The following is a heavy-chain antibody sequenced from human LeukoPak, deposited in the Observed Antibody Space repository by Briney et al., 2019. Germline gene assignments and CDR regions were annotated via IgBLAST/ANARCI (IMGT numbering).Heavy chain of an antibody. CDR3: ARVTLPHNWFDP. V-gene: IGHV4-4*07. CDR1: GASISSYY. D-gene: IGHD1-14*01. Sequence: PSETLSLTCTVSGASISSYYWSWIRQPAGKGLEWIGRVYTSGSTNYNPSLKSRVTMSVDTSKNQFSLKLSSVTAADTAVYYCARVTLPHNWFDPWGQGTLVTVSS. J-gene: IGHJ5*02. CDR2: VYTSGST.